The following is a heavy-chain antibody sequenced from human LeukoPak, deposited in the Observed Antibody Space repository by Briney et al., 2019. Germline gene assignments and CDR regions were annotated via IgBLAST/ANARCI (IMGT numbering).Heavy chain of an antibody. J-gene: IGHJ5*02. CDR1: GYFISSAYY. CDR3: AREGPVSNWFDP. Sequence: SETLSLTCTVSGYFISSAYYWGWIRQPPGKGLEWIGSIYYSGSTYYNPSLKSRATISVDTSKNQFSLKLSSVTAADTAVYCCAREGPVSNWFDPWGQGTLVTVSS. V-gene: IGHV4-38-2*02. CDR2: IYYSGST.